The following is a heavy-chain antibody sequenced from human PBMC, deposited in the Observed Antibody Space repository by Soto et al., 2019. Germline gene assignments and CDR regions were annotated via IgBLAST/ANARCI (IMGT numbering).Heavy chain of an antibody. CDR3: ARVHSSSWNDY. CDR1: GFTFSDYY. V-gene: IGHV3-11*06. CDR2: ISSSSSYT. D-gene: IGHD6-13*01. J-gene: IGHJ4*02. Sequence: PGGSLRLSCAASGFTFSDYYMSWIRQAPGKGLEWVSYISSSSSYTNYADSVKGRFTISRDNAKNSLYLQMNSLRAEDTAVYYCARVHSSSWNDYWGQGTLVTVSS.